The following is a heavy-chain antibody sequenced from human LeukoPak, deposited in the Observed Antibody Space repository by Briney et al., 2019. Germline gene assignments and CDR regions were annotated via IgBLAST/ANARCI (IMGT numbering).Heavy chain of an antibody. D-gene: IGHD2-8*01. Sequence: GGSLRLSCAASGFTFSSYGMHWVRQAPGKGLEWVAVISYDGSNKYYAGSVKGRFTISRDNSKNTLYLQMNSLRAEDTAVYYCAKDLRGYCTNGVCSPFDYWGQGTLVTVSS. V-gene: IGHV3-30*18. CDR1: GFTFSSYG. J-gene: IGHJ4*02. CDR3: AKDLRGYCTNGVCSPFDY. CDR2: ISYDGSNK.